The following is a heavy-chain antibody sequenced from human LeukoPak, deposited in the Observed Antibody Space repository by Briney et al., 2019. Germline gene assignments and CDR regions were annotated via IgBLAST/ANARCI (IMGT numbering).Heavy chain of an antibody. CDR3: ARDPYSGAYGDTYYYYMDV. Sequence: GGSLRLSCAASGFTFSNYWINWVRQAPGKGLEWVSSITTSSSYTFYADSVKGRFTISRDNARNSLYLQMNSLTAEDTAVYYCARDPYSGAYGDTYYYYMDVWGKGTTVTISS. D-gene: IGHD1-26*01. J-gene: IGHJ6*03. CDR1: GFTFSNYW. CDR2: ITTSSSYT. V-gene: IGHV3-21*01.